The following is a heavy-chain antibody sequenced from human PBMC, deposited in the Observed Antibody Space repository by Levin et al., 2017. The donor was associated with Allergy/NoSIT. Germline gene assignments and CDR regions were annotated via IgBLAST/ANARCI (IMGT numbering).Heavy chain of an antibody. CDR2: IYPGDSDT. D-gene: IGHD1-1*01. J-gene: IGHJ6*03. Sequence: GESLKISCQGSGYSFTSYWIGWVRQMPGKGLEWMGIIYPGDSDTRYSPAFQGQVTIPADKSISTAYLQWSSLKASDTAIYYCARRGTRDYYYYMDVWGKGTTVTVSS. V-gene: IGHV5-51*01. CDR1: GYSFTSYW. CDR3: ARRGTRDYYYYMDV.